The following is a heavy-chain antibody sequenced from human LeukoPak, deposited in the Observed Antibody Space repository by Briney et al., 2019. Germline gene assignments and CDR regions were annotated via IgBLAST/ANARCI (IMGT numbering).Heavy chain of an antibody. CDR2: IIPLLTRP. V-gene: IGHV1-69*13. CDR3: AIVPKTGMPAIT. D-gene: IGHD6-6*01. Sequence: SVKVSCTTSGGSINNYGINWVRQAPGQGLEWMGMIIPLLTRPKYAKTFQGRVTITADESADTAYMEVSRLTSEDTAVFFCAIVPKTGMPAITWGPGTLVSVSS. CDR1: GGSINNYG. J-gene: IGHJ5*02.